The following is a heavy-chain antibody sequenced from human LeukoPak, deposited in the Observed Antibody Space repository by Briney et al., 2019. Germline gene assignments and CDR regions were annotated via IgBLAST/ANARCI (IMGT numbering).Heavy chain of an antibody. J-gene: IGHJ4*02. CDR2: INPSGGST. CDR3: ARVGIVPAAIGYFDY. V-gene: IGHV1-46*01. D-gene: IGHD2-2*02. CDR1: GYTFTSYY. Sequence: GASVKVSCKASGYTFTSYYMHWVRQAPGQGLEWMGIINPSGGSTSYAQKFQGRVTMTRDTSTSTVYMELSSLRSEDTAVYYCARVGIVPAAIGYFDYWGQGTLVTVSS.